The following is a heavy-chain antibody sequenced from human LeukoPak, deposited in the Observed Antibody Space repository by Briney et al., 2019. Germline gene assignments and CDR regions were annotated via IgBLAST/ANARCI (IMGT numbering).Heavy chain of an antibody. Sequence: GGSLRLSCAASGFTFSFYGMHWVRQAPGKGLEWVSSISASAAMTYYADSVKGRFTVSRDNSNNRLYLHMSGLTAADTAVYYCAKDRSIGTYYTLDHWGQGFLVTVSS. V-gene: IGHV3-23*01. CDR1: GFTFSFYG. D-gene: IGHD1-26*01. CDR3: AKDRSIGTYYTLDH. J-gene: IGHJ4*02. CDR2: ISASAAMT.